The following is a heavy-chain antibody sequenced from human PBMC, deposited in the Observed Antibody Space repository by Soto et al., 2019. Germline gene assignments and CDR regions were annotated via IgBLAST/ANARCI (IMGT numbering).Heavy chain of an antibody. CDR3: ARDPGPAFDI. V-gene: IGHV3-21*01. CDR1: GFTFSSYS. Sequence: EGSLRLSCAASGFTFSSYSMNWVRQAPGQGLEWVSSISSSSSYIYYADSVKGRFTISRDNAKNSLYLQMNSLRAEDTAVYYCARDPGPAFDIWGQGTMVTVSS. J-gene: IGHJ3*02. D-gene: IGHD3-10*01. CDR2: ISSSSSYI.